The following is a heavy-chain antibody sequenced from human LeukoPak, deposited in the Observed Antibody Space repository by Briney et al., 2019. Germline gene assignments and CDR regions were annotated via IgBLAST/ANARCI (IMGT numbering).Heavy chain of an antibody. Sequence: GGSLRLSCAASGFTFSSYGMHWVRQAPGKGLEWVAFIRYDGSNKYYADSVKGRFTISRDNSKNTLYLQMNSLRAEDTAVYYCAKGGLLWFGEPGYFDYWGQGTLVTVSS. J-gene: IGHJ4*02. D-gene: IGHD3-10*01. CDR1: GFTFSSYG. CDR2: IRYDGSNK. V-gene: IGHV3-30*02. CDR3: AKGGLLWFGEPGYFDY.